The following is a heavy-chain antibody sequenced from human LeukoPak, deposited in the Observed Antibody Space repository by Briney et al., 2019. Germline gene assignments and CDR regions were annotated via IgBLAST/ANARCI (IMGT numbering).Heavy chain of an antibody. Sequence: SVKVSCKASGGTFSSYAISWVRQAPGQGLEWMGGMIPIFGTANYAQKFQGRVTITADESTSTAYMELSSLRSEDTAVYYCATHYLWFGESSNWFDPWGQGTLVTVSS. CDR1: GGTFSSYA. CDR2: MIPIFGTA. V-gene: IGHV1-69*01. J-gene: IGHJ5*02. D-gene: IGHD3-10*01. CDR3: ATHYLWFGESSNWFDP.